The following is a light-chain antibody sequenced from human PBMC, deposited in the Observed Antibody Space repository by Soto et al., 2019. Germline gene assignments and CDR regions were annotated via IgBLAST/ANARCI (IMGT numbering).Light chain of an antibody. CDR2: GAS. J-gene: IGKJ1*01. V-gene: IGKV3-15*01. CDR1: QSVSSN. Sequence: EIVMTQSPATLSVSRGARATLSCRASQSVSSNLAWYQQKPGQAPRLLIYGASTRATGIPARFSGSGSGTEFTLTISSLQSEDFAVYYCQQYNNWPPWTFGQGTKV. CDR3: QQYNNWPPWT.